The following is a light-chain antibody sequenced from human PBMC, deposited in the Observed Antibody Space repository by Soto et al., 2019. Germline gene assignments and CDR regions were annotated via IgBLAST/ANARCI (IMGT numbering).Light chain of an antibody. J-gene: IGKJ4*01. CDR3: QQYADWPLT. CDR1: RTIGTN. V-gene: IGKV3-15*01. Sequence: IVMTQSPATVSVSPGESTSLSCRASRTIGTNLGWYQQKPGQAPRLLISKTSNRATGVPARFSGSGSGTEFTLTIICLQSEDIAVYYCQQYADWPLTFGGGTKVDIK. CDR2: KTS.